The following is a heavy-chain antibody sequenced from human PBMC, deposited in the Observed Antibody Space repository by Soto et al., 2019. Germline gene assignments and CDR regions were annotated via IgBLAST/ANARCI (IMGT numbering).Heavy chain of an antibody. J-gene: IGHJ4*02. V-gene: IGHV1-69*04. D-gene: IGHD1-1*01. CDR2: IIPILGIA. CDR3: ARDRVETHDGPLHY. Sequence: GASVKVSCKASGGTFSSYTISWVRQAPGQRLEWMGRIIPILGIANYAQKYQGRVTITADKSTSTAYMELSSLRSEDTAVYYCARDRVETHDGPLHYWGQGTLVTVSS. CDR1: GGTFSSYT.